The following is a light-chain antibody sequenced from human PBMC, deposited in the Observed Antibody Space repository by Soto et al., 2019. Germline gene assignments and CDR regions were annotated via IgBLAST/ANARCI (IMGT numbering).Light chain of an antibody. CDR2: GAS. CDR3: QQYSNWPQT. V-gene: IGKV3-15*01. J-gene: IGKJ1*01. Sequence: EIVMTQSPATLSVSPGERATLSCRASQSVSSKLAWYQQKPGQAPRLLIYGASTRATGIPARFSGSGSGTAFTLTISSLQSEDFAVYYCQQYSNWPQTFGQGTKVET. CDR1: QSVSSK.